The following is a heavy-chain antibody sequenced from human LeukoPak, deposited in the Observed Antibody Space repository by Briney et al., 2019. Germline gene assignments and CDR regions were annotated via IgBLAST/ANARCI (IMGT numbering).Heavy chain of an antibody. D-gene: IGHD3-22*01. CDR2: INPNSGGT. V-gene: IGHV1-2*02. CDR1: GYTFTGYY. Sequence: GASVKVSCKASGYTFTGYYMHWVRQAPGQGLEWMGWINPNSGGTNYAQKFQGRVTMTRDTSISTAYMELSRLRSDDTAVYYCARLTITTADYYYGVDVWGQGTTVTVSS. J-gene: IGHJ6*02. CDR3: ARLTITTADYYYGVDV.